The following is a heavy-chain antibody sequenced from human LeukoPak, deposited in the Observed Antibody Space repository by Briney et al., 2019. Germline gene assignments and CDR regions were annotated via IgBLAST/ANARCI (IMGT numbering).Heavy chain of an antibody. CDR3: ARDYISRGSGTNFLDH. CDR2: IKQDGSEK. CDR1: GFTFSSYW. J-gene: IGHJ4*02. D-gene: IGHD3-10*01. V-gene: IGHV3-7*03. Sequence: GGSLRLSCAASGFTFSSYWMSWVRQAPGKGLEWVANIKQDGSEKYYVDSVKGRFTISRDNAKNSLYLQMNSLRAEDTALYYCARDYISRGSGTNFLDHWGQGTLVTVSS.